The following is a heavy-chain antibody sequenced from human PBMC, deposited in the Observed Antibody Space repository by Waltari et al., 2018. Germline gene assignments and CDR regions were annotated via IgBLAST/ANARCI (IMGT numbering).Heavy chain of an antibody. J-gene: IGHJ5*02. CDR1: GGSISSYY. CDR2: IYTSGST. CDR3: ARESVPAAIENWFDP. D-gene: IGHD2-2*01. Sequence: QVQLQESGPGLVKPSETLSLTCTVSGGSISSYYWSWIRQPAGKGLEWIGRIYTSGSTNYNPSLKSRVTMSVDTSKNQFSLKLNSVTAADTAVYYCARESVPAAIENWFDPWGQGTLVTVSS. V-gene: IGHV4-4*07.